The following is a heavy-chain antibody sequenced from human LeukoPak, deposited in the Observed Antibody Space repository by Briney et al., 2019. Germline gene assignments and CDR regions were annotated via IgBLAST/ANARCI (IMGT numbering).Heavy chain of an antibody. CDR2: ISAYNGNT. CDR1: GYTFTSYG. CDR3: ARNRPDCSGGSCYSRGSRPWQTSYNWFDP. J-gene: IGHJ5*02. V-gene: IGHV1-18*01. D-gene: IGHD2-15*01. Sequence: VASVKVSCKASGYTFTSYGISWVRQAPGQGLEWMGWISAYNGNTNYAQKLQGRVTMTTDTSTSTAYMELRSLRSDDTAVYYCARNRPDCSGGSCYSRGSRPWQTSYNWFDPWGQGTLVTVSS.